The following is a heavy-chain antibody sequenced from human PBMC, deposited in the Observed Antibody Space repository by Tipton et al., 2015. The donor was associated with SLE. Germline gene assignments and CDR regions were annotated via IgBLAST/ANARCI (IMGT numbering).Heavy chain of an antibody. D-gene: IGHD3-10*01. V-gene: IGHV4-59*12. CDR3: ARGWMTMVQGVFDS. CDR2: IYYSGST. CDR1: GGSISSYY. Sequence: TLSLTCSVSGGSISSYYWSWIRQPPGKGLEWIGYIYYSGSTNYNPSLKSRVTISVDTSKNQFSLKLSSVTAAGTAVYYCARGWMTMVQGVFDSWGQGTLVTVSS. J-gene: IGHJ4*02.